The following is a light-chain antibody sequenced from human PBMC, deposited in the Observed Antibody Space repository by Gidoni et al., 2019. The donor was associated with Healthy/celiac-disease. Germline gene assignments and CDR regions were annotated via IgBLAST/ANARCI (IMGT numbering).Light chain of an antibody. CDR3: QKYNSAPWT. CDR2: AAS. Sequence: DIQMTPSPSSLSASVGDRVTITCRASQGISNYLAWYQQKPGKVPKLLIYAASTLQSGVPSRFSGSGSGTDFTLNISSLQPEDVATYYCQKYNSAPWTFXQXTKVEIK. J-gene: IGKJ1*01. V-gene: IGKV1-27*01. CDR1: QGISNY.